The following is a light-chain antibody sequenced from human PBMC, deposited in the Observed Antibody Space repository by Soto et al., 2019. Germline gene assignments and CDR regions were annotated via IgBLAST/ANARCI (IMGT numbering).Light chain of an antibody. CDR3: QHYGNSPLT. V-gene: IGKV3-20*01. Sequence: IVLTQSPGTLSLSPGERAALSCRASQSVSSSYLAWYQQKPGQAPRLLIYGASSRATGIPDRFSGSGSGTDFTLTISRLEPEDFAVYYCQHYGNSPLTFGQGTRLEIK. J-gene: IGKJ5*01. CDR2: GAS. CDR1: QSVSSSY.